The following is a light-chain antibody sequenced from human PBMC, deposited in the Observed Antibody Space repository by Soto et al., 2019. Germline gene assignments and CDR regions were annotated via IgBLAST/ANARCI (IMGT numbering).Light chain of an antibody. CDR2: MAS. CDR3: QQYTSYPWT. V-gene: IGKV1-5*03. J-gene: IGKJ1*01. CDR1: QSINSR. Sequence: DIPMTQSPSTLSASVGDRVTVTCRAGQSINSRLAWYQQKPGKAPKLLIYMASNLESGVPSRFSGTGSGAEFTLTISSLQPDDSATYYCQQYTSYPWTFGQGTEVEIK.